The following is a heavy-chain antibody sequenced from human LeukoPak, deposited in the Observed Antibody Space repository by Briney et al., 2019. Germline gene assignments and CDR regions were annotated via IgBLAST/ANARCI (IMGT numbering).Heavy chain of an antibody. V-gene: IGHV4-59*01. Sequence: PSETLSLTCTVSGATISSSYWSWIRQPPGKRLEWLGFIHYNGHTNYNPSLQSRVTISTDTSKNQFSLKLNSVTAADTAVHYCARGYYDSSGYSNTFDIWGQGTMVTVSS. D-gene: IGHD3-22*01. CDR3: ARGYYDSSGYSNTFDI. J-gene: IGHJ3*02. CDR1: GATISSSY. CDR2: IHYNGHT.